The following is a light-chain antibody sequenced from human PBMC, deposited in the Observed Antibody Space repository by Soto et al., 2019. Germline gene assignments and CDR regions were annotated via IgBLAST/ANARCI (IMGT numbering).Light chain of an antibody. CDR1: QTVSSSY. Sequence: EIVLTQSPGTLSLSPGERATLSCRASQTVSSSYLAWYQQEPGQAPRLLIYGASNRATGIPDRFGGSGSGADFTLTISRLEPEDFAVYYCQQYGSSPRTFGQGTKVEI. CDR2: GAS. CDR3: QQYGSSPRT. V-gene: IGKV3-20*01. J-gene: IGKJ1*01.